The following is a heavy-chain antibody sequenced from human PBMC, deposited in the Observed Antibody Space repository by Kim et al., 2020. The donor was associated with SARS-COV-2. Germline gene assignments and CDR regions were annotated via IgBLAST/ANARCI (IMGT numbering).Heavy chain of an antibody. Sequence: SETLSLTCTVSGGSISSYYWSWIRQPPGKGLEWIGYIYYSGSTNYNPSLKSRVTISVDTSKNQFSLKLSSVTAADTAVYYCARRVRYDDFWSGLMEAFDIWGQGTMVTVSS. CDR3: ARRVRYDDFWSGLMEAFDI. D-gene: IGHD3-3*01. J-gene: IGHJ3*02. V-gene: IGHV4-59*08. CDR2: IYYSGST. CDR1: GGSISSYY.